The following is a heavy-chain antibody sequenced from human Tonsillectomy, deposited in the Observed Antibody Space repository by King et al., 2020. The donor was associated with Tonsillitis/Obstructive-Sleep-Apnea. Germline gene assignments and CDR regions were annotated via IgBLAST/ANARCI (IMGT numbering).Heavy chain of an antibody. D-gene: IGHD1-1*01. Sequence: QLVQSGAEVKKPGASVKVSCKASGYTFISYGISWVRQAPGQGLEWMGWISANNGNTNYAQKIQGRVTMTTDTSTSTAYMELRSLRSDDTAVYYCARDRSNCMSYYSFTHMDVGGKGTSVTVSS. J-gene: IGHJ6*03. V-gene: IGHV1-18*01. CDR1: GYTFISYG. CDR3: ARDRSNCMSYYSFTHMDV. CDR2: ISANNGNT.